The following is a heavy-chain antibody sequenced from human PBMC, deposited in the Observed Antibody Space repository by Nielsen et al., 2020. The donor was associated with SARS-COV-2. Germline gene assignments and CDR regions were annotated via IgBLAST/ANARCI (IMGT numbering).Heavy chain of an antibody. J-gene: IGHJ5*02. Sequence: GESLKISCAASGFSFRDYGMHWVRQAPGKGLEWVAVTSYDGSFKFYGDSVRGRFTVSRDNSKNTLYLQMNSLRAEDTAVYYCARGANWFDPWGQGTLVTVSS. CDR1: GFSFRDYG. CDR3: ARGANWFDP. V-gene: IGHV3-33*05. CDR2: TSYDGSFK.